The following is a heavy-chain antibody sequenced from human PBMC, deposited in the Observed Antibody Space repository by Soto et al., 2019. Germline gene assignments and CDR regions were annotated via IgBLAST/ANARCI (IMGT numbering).Heavy chain of an antibody. V-gene: IGHV3-21*01. Sequence: GSLRLSCAASGFTFSSYSMNWVRQAPGKGLEWVSSISSSSSYIYYADSVKGRFTISRDNAKNSLYLQMNSLRAEDTAVYYCARDLPGYYDSSGYYYGLQAFDIRGPGTMVTLS. CDR3: ARDLPGYYDSSGYYYGLQAFDI. D-gene: IGHD3-22*01. CDR1: GFTFSSYS. CDR2: ISSSSSYI. J-gene: IGHJ3*02.